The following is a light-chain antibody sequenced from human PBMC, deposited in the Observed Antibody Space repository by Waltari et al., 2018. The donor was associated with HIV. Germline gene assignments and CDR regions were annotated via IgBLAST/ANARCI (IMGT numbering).Light chain of an antibody. CDR3: QQRGVWPLT. Sequence: GERATLSCRVSQRVSIYFAWYRQKPGQAPRLLIYDASTRAAGIPTRFSGSGSETDFTLTISSLEPDDSAVYYCQQRGVWPLTFGQGTRLEIK. CDR1: QRVSIY. CDR2: DAS. V-gene: IGKV3-11*01. J-gene: IGKJ5*01.